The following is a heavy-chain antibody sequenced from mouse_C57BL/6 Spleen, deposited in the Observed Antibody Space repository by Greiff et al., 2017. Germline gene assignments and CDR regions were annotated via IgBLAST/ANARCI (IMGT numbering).Heavy chain of an antibody. V-gene: IGHV8-12*01. Sequence: QVTLKVSGPGILQSSQTLRLTCSFSGFSLSTSGMGVSWIRQPSGKGLEWLAHIYWDDDKRSNPSLKSRLTISKDTSRNQVFRKITSVDTADTATYYGARRDDDYDGYFDVWGTGTTVTVSA. CDR3: ARRDDDYDGYFDV. CDR2: IYWDDDK. D-gene: IGHD2-4*01. CDR1: GFSLSTSGMG. J-gene: IGHJ1*03.